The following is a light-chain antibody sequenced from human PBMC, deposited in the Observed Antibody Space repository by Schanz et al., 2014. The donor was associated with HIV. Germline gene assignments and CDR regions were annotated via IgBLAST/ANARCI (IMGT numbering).Light chain of an antibody. CDR2: DVN. CDR3: NSYTRTSTPV. Sequence: QSALTQPASVSGSPGQSITISCTGTSSDVGVYNYVSWYQQHPGKAPKLMIYDVNNRPSGVSNRFSGSKSGNTASLTISGLQAEDEADYYCNSYTRTSTPVFGGGTKLTVL. CDR1: SSDVGVYNY. J-gene: IGLJ2*01. V-gene: IGLV2-14*03.